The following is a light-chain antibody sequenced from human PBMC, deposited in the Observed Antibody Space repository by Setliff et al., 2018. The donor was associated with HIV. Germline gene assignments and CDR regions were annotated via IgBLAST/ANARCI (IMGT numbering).Light chain of an antibody. CDR1: SSNIGAGFD. CDR2: SFT. CDR3: QSYDSSLSGYV. Sequence: QSVLTQPPSVSGAPGQRVTISCTGSSSNIGAGFDVHWYQQFPGTAPKLLIYSFTNRPSGFPDRFSGSKSGTSASLAIAGLQAEDEADYYCQSYDSSLSGYVFGTGTRSPS. J-gene: IGLJ1*01. V-gene: IGLV1-40*01.